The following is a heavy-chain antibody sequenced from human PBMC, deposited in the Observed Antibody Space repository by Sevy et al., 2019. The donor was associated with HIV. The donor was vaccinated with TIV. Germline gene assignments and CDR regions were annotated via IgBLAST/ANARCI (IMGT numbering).Heavy chain of an antibody. CDR1: GYTFKTYG. V-gene: IGHV1-18*01. CDR2: ISAYSGDT. D-gene: IGHD3-16*01. Sequence: ASVKVSCKTFGYTFKTYGISWVRQAPGQGLEWMGWISAYSGDTNFAQKFQGRVTMTTDTSTSTAYMEVSSLRSDDTAVYFCARDKPQGVLIIPGSMWGGVDYWGQGTVVTVSS. J-gene: IGHJ4*02. CDR3: ARDKPQGVLIIPGSMWGGVDY.